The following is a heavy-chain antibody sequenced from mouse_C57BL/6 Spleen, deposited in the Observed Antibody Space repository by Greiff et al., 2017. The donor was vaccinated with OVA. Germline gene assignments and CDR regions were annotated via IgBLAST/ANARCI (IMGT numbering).Heavy chain of an antibody. D-gene: IGHD2-5*01. CDR2: IHPNSGST. J-gene: IGHJ2*01. V-gene: IGHV1-64*01. CDR3: ARERAYYSKEGYFDY. Sequence: VQLQQPGAELVKPGASVKLSCKASGYTFTSYWMHWVKQRPGQGLEWIGMIHPNSGSTNYNEKFKSKATLTVDKSSSTAYMQLSSLTSEVSAVYDCARERAYYSKEGYFDYWGQGTTLTVSS. CDR1: GYTFTSYW.